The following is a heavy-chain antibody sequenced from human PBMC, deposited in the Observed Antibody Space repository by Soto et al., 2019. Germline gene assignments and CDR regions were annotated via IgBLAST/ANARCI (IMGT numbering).Heavy chain of an antibody. CDR3: ARGRPTTVWDY. Sequence: QVQLQESGPGLVKPSQTLSLTCTVSGGSISSGDYYWSWIRQPPGKGLEWIGYIYYSGSTYYNPSLKSRVTISVDTSKNQVSLKLTSVAAADTAVYFCARGRPTTVWDYWGQGTPVTVSS. CDR2: IYYSGST. D-gene: IGHD4-17*01. CDR1: GGSISSGDYY. V-gene: IGHV4-30-4*01. J-gene: IGHJ4*02.